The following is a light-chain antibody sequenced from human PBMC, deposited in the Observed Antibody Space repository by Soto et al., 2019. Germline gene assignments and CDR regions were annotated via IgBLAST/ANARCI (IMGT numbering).Light chain of an antibody. CDR2: GAS. CDR3: QQYGRSLWT. J-gene: IGKJ1*01. CDR1: QTLGNTY. V-gene: IGKV3-20*01. Sequence: EIVLTQSPGTLSLSPGERATLSCRASQTLGNTYLAWYQQKPGQTPRLLIHGASTRATGIPDRFSGTGSGTDFTLTINRLEPEDFAVYYCQQYGRSLWTFGQGTKVEIK.